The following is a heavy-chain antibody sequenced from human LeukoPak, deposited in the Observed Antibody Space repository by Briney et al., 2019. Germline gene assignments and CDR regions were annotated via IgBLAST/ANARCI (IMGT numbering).Heavy chain of an antibody. CDR1: GGSISSSNHY. D-gene: IGHD3-22*01. CDR3: ARVSYYDSSGTNYYYYYMDV. Sequence: PSETLSLTCTVSGGSISSSNHYWGWIRQPPGKGLEWIGSIYYSGSTYYNPSLKSRVTISVDTSKNQFSLKLSSVTAADTAVYYCARVSYYDSSGTNYYYYYMDVWGKGTTVTISS. J-gene: IGHJ6*03. CDR2: IYYSGST. V-gene: IGHV4-39*07.